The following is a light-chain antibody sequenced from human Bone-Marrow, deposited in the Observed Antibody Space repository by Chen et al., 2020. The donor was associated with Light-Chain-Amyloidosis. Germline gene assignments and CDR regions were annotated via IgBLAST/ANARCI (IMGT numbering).Light chain of an antibody. CDR2: AVS. J-gene: IGLJ1*01. V-gene: IGLV2-14*01. CDR1: SGDVGTYNY. Sequence: QFALTQPALVFGCPGQSIHISCTGTSGDVGTYNYVSWYQQHPGKAPKVMIYAVSNRPSGVSNRFSGSKSGNTASLTISGLQAEDEADYYCSSFTSSSSYVFGPGTEVTVL. CDR3: SSFTSSSSYV.